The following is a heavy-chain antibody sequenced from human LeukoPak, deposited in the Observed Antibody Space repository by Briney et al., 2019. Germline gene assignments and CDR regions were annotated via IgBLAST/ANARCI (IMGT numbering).Heavy chain of an antibody. CDR3: ASRDGYNLGEDAFDI. CDR1: GYTFTSYG. J-gene: IGHJ3*02. V-gene: IGHV1-18*01. CDR2: ISAYNGNT. D-gene: IGHD5-24*01. Sequence: ASVKVSCKASGYTFTSYGISWVRQAPGQGLEWMGWISAYNGNTNYAQKLQGRVTMTTDTSTSTAYMELRSLRSDDTAVYYCASRDGYNLGEDAFDIWGQGTMVTVSS.